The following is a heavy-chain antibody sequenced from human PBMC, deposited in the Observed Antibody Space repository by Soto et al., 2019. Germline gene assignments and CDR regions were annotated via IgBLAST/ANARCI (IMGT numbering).Heavy chain of an antibody. CDR2: INPSGGAT. J-gene: IGHJ4*02. Sequence: ASVNVSCNASGFTLTDYYIHWVLQAPGQGLEWMGLINPSGGATTYAQTFQGRVTMTRDTSTSTVYMDLSSLTSEDTAVYYCSRFRSASYYGGYGGDLDYWGQGTLVSVSS. D-gene: IGHD3-10*01. V-gene: IGHV1-46*01. CDR3: SRFRSASYYGGYGGDLDY. CDR1: GFTLTDYY.